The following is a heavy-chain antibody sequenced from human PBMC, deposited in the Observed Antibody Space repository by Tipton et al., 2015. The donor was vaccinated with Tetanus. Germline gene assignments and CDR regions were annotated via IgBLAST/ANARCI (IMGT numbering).Heavy chain of an antibody. J-gene: IGHJ4*02. CDR2: INSDGSST. Sequence: SLRLSCAASGFTFSSYWMRWVRQAPGKGLVWVSRINSDGSSTSYADSVKGRFTISRDNAKNTLSLQMNSLRAEDTAVYYCARLSANSYGYPQFDYWGQGTLVTVSS. D-gene: IGHD5-18*01. CDR3: ARLSANSYGYPQFDY. V-gene: IGHV3-74*01. CDR1: GFTFSSYW.